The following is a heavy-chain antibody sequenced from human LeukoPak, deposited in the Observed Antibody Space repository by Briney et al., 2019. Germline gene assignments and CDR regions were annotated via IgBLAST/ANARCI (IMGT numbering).Heavy chain of an antibody. D-gene: IGHD2-15*01. CDR1: GFSFSSYH. V-gene: IGHV3-21*01. Sequence: PGGSLRLSCAASGFSFSSYHMIWVRQARGKALEWVSYISSRRSYIYYADSLKGRFTISRDNAKNSLYLQMNSLRAEDTAVYYCARDGRRRDYCDSGSCYWYFDLWGRGTLVTVSS. CDR3: ARDGRRRDYCDSGSCYWYFDL. CDR2: ISSRRSYI. J-gene: IGHJ2*01.